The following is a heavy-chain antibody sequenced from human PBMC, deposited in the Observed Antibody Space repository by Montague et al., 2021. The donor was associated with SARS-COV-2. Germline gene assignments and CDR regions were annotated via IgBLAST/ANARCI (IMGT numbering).Heavy chain of an antibody. Sequence: SETLSPTRTVSGASISSSENSWGWIRESPGKGLEWFGSIFYSGTTYFNPSLRSRIAISVDTSKNQFSLKVTSVTAADTAVYYCARHVTFGGVVVALDYWGQGHLVSVSS. V-gene: IGHV4-39*01. CDR1: GASISSSENS. J-gene: IGHJ4*02. CDR3: ARHVTFGGVVVALDY. D-gene: IGHD3-16*02. CDR2: IFYSGTT.